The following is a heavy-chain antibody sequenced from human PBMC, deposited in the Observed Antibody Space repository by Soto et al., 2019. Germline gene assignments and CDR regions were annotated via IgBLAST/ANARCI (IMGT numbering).Heavy chain of an antibody. CDR1: GYSFTDYH. CDR3: ARGDSTDCSNGVCSFFYNHDMDV. CDR2: INPKSGGT. D-gene: IGHD2-8*01. V-gene: IGHV1-2*04. Sequence: QVQLVQSGAEVKKPGASVKVSCKASGYSFTDYHIHWVRQAPGQGLERLGRINPKSGGTSPAQKCQGWVTMTTDTSISTASMERTRLTSDETAIYYCARGDSTDCSNGVCSFFYNHDMDVWGQGTTVTVS. J-gene: IGHJ6*02.